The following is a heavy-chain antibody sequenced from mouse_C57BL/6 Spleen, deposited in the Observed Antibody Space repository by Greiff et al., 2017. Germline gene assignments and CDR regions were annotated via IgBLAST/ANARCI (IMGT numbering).Heavy chain of an antibody. D-gene: IGHD4-1*01. V-gene: IGHV1-72*01. CDR1: GYTFTSYW. CDR3: ASTGTAGSFAY. CDR2: IDPNSGGT. J-gene: IGHJ3*01. Sequence: QVQLQQSGAELVKPGASVKLSCKASGYTFTSYWMHWVKQRPGRGLEGIGRIDPNSGGTKYNEKFKSKATLTVDKPSSTAYMQLSSLTSEDSAVYYCASTGTAGSFAYWGQGTLVTVSA.